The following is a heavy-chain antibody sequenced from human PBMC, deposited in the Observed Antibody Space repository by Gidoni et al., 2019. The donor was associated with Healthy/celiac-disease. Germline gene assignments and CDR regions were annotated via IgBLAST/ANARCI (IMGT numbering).Heavy chain of an antibody. J-gene: IGHJ3*02. CDR2: IYCSGST. Sequence: QVQLQESGPGLVKPSQTLSLTCTVSGGSISSGGYYWSWIRQHPGKGLEWIGYIYCSGSTYYNPSLKSRVTISVDTSKNQFSLKLSSVTAADTAVYYCAREKRKWELLNSDAFDIWGQGTMVTVSS. CDR1: GGSISSGGYY. D-gene: IGHD1-26*01. CDR3: AREKRKWELLNSDAFDI. V-gene: IGHV4-31*03.